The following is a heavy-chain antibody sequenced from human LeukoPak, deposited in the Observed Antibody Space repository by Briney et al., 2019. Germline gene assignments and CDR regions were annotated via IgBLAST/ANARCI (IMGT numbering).Heavy chain of an antibody. V-gene: IGHV3-30*18. Sequence: GGSLRLSCAASGFTFSSYGMHWVRQAPGKGLEWVAVISYDGSNKYYPDSVKGRFTISRDNSKNTLYLQMNSLRAEDTAVYYCAKDRSGWYYYYMDAWGKGTTVTVSS. D-gene: IGHD6-19*01. CDR2: ISYDGSNK. J-gene: IGHJ6*03. CDR3: AKDRSGWYYYYMDA. CDR1: GFTFSSYG.